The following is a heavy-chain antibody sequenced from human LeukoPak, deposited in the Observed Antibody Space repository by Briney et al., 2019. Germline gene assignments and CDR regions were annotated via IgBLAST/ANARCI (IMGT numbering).Heavy chain of an antibody. D-gene: IGHD2-15*01. CDR3: AKDRRGSRYSLDV. Sequence: ASVKVSCKASGYTFSTYGISWVRQAPGQGLEWMGWILPYSGNTNYAQKLQGRVSVTTDTSTTTAYMELRSLTSDDMAVYYCAKDRRGSRYSLDVWGQGTTITVSS. V-gene: IGHV1-18*03. J-gene: IGHJ6*02. CDR1: GYTFSTYG. CDR2: ILPYSGNT.